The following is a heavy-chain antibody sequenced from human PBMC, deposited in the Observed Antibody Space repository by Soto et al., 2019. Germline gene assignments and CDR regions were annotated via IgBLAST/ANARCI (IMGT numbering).Heavy chain of an antibody. CDR2: IIPIFGTA. CDR3: ARAKTLRFLEAGMDV. J-gene: IGHJ6*02. Sequence: SVKVSCKAPGGTFSRYTINWVRQAPGQGLEWMGGIIPIFGTANYAQKFQGRVTITADESTSTAYMELSSLRSEDTAVYYCARAKTLRFLEAGMDVWGQGTTVTVSS. V-gene: IGHV1-69*13. CDR1: GGTFSRYT. D-gene: IGHD3-3*01.